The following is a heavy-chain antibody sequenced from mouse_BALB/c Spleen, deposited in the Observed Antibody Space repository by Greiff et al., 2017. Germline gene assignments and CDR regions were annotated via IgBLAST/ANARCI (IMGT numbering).Heavy chain of an antibody. D-gene: IGHD1-1*01. V-gene: IGHV3-8*02. CDR1: GDSITSGY. CDR2: ISYSGST. CDR3: ARSRALRGAMDY. J-gene: IGHJ4*01. Sequence: EVKLVESGPSLVKPSQTLSLTCSVTGDSITSGYWNWIRKFPGNKLEYMGYISYSGSTYYNPSLKSRISITRDTSKNQYYLQLNSVTTEDTATYYCARSRALRGAMDYWGQGTSVTVSS.